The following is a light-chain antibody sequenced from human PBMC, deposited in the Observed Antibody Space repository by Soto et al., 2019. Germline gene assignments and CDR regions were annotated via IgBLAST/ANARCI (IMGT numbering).Light chain of an antibody. Sequence: QSVLTQPASVSGSPGQSVTPSCTRNSSDVGSYNLVSWYQQHPGKAPKLMISEGGKRPSGVSNRFSGSKSGNTASLTISGLQAEDEADYYCCSFAGGSTYVFGTGTKVTV. CDR3: CSFAGGSTYV. J-gene: IGLJ1*01. CDR2: EGG. CDR1: SSDVGSYNL. V-gene: IGLV2-23*01.